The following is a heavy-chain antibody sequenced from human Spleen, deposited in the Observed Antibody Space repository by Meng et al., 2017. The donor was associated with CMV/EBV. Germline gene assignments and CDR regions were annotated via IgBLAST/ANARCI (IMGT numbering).Heavy chain of an antibody. D-gene: IGHD1-26*01. CDR1: GFTFSSDW. CDR2: IKEDGSEK. Sequence: GGSLRLSCAASGFTFSSDWMSWVRQAPGKGLEWVADIKEDGSEKYYVDSVKGRFTISRDNSKNTLYLQMNSLRAEDTAVYYCAKGQESYMAPFDYWGQGTLVTVSS. J-gene: IGHJ4*02. V-gene: IGHV3-7*01. CDR3: AKGQESYMAPFDY.